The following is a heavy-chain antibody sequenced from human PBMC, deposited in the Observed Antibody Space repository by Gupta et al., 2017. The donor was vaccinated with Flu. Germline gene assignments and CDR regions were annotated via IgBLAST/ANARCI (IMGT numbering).Heavy chain of an antibody. Sequence: QVQLQQWGAGLLKPSETLSLTCAVYGGSFSGYYWSWIRQPPGKGLEWIGEINHSGSTNYNPSLKSRVTISVDTSKNQFSLKLSSVTAADTAVYYCARGIIVLMPYYYGSGYGMDVWGQGTTVTVAS. D-gene: IGHD3-10*01. V-gene: IGHV4-34*01. CDR2: INHSGST. J-gene: IGHJ6*02. CDR3: ARGIIVLMPYYYGSGYGMDV. CDR1: GGSFSGYY.